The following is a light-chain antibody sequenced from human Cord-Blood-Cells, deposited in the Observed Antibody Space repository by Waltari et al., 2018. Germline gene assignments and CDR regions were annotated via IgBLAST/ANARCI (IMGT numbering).Light chain of an antibody. Sequence: DIVMTQSPLSLPVTPGAPASISCRSSQSLLHSNGYNYLDWYLQKPGQSPQLLIYLGSNRASGVPDRFSGSGSGTDFTLKISRVEAEDVGVYYXMQALQTLLTFGGGTKVEXK. CDR3: MQALQTLLT. J-gene: IGKJ4*01. V-gene: IGKV2-28*01. CDR2: LGS. CDR1: QSLLHSNGYNY.